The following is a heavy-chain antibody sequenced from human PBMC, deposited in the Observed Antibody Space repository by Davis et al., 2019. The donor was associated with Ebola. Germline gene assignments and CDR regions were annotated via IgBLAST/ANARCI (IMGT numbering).Heavy chain of an antibody. CDR3: ARGGKVTGYYYGMDV. D-gene: IGHD2-21*02. CDR2: INPSGGST. CDR1: GYTFTSYY. Sequence: ASVKVSCKASGYTFTSYYMHWVRQAPGQGLEWMGIINPSGGSTSYAQKFQGRVTMTRDTSISTAYMELSRLRSDDTAVYYCARGGKVTGYYYGMDVWGQGTTVTVSS. V-gene: IGHV1-46*01. J-gene: IGHJ6*02.